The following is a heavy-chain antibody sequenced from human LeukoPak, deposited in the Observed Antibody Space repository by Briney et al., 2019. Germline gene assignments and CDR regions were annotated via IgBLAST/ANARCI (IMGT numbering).Heavy chain of an antibody. Sequence: SETLSLTCTVSGGSISSYYWSWIPQPPGEGLGWIGYIYYSGSTNYNPSLKRRVTISVETSKNQFSLKLSSVTAADTAVYYCPRVPRGAARQTYSYYGMDVWGQGTTVTVSS. CDR1: GGSISSYY. CDR2: IYYSGST. CDR3: PRVPRGAARQTYSYYGMDV. D-gene: IGHD6-6*01. V-gene: IGHV4-59*01. J-gene: IGHJ6*01.